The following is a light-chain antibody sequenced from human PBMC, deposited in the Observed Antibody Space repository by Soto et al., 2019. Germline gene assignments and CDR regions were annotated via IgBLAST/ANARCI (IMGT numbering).Light chain of an antibody. J-gene: IGKJ2*01. CDR2: KVS. CDR1: QSLVHSDGNTY. Sequence: DVVMTQSPLSLPVTLGQPASISCRSSQSLVHSDGNTYLNWFHQRPGQSPRRLIYKVSNRDSGVPDRFSGSGSDTDFTLKISGVEAEDVGVYYCMQGTHWTPYTFGQGTKLEIK. V-gene: IGKV2-30*02. CDR3: MQGTHWTPYT.